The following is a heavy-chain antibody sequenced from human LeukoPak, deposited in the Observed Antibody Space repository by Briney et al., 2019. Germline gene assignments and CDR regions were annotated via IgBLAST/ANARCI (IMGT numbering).Heavy chain of an antibody. CDR2: ISYDGSNK. D-gene: IGHD1-26*01. CDR1: GFTFSSYA. V-gene: IGHV3-30-3*01. Sequence: GGSLRLSCAASGFTFSSYAMHWVRQAPGKGLEWVAVISYDGSNKYYADSVKGRFTISRDNSKNTLYLQMNSLRAEDTAVYYCARDGGSFSYNMDVWGQGTTVTVSS. J-gene: IGHJ6*02. CDR3: ARDGGSFSYNMDV.